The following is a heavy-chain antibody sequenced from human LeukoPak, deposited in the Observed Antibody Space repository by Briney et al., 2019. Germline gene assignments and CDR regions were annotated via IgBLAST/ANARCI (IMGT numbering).Heavy chain of an antibody. V-gene: IGHV4-39*07. Sequence: SETLSLICTVSGGSISSSSYYWGWIRQPPGKGLEWFGSIYYSGSTYYNPSLKSRVTISVYTSKTQYSLKLSSVTAADTAVYYCARGGVDYDFWSGYYTGISWFDPWGQGTLVTVSS. CDR1: GGSISSSSYY. J-gene: IGHJ5*02. D-gene: IGHD3-3*01. CDR2: IYYSGST. CDR3: ARGGVDYDFWSGYYTGISWFDP.